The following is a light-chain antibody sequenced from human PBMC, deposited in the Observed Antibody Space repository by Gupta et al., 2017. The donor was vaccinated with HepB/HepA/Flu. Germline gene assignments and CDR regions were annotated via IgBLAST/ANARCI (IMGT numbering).Light chain of an antibody. CDR2: LGS. CDR1: QSLLHSNGYNY. J-gene: IGKJ1*01. V-gene: IGKV2-28*01. Sequence: MTQSPLSLPVTPGEPASISCRSSQSLLHSNGYNYLDWYLQKPGQSPQLLIYLGSNRASGVPDRFSGSGSGTDFTLKISRVEAEDVGVYYCMQARQTPPTFGQGTKVEIK. CDR3: MQARQTPPT.